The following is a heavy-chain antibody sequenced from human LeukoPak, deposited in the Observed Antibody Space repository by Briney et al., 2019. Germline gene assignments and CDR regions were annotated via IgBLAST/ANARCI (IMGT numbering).Heavy chain of an antibody. D-gene: IGHD2-2*01. J-gene: IGHJ4*02. Sequence: SETLSLTCAVSGGSISSSNWWGWVRQPPGKGLEWIGEIYHSGSTNYNPSLKSRVTISVDKSKNQFSLKLSSVTAADTAVYYCARNPRWYCSSTSCSRPFGYWGQGTLVTVSS. CDR1: GGSISSSNW. V-gene: IGHV4-4*02. CDR2: IYHSGST. CDR3: ARNPRWYCSSTSCSRPFGY.